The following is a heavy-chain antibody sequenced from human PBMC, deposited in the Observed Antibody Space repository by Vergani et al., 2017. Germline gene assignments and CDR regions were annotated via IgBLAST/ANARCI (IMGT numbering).Heavy chain of an antibody. V-gene: IGHV4-30-2*01. CDR2: IYHSGST. J-gene: IGHJ4*02. Sequence: QLQLQESGSGLVKPSQTLSLTCAVSGGSISSGGYSWSWIRQPPGKGLEWIGYIYHSGSTYYNPSLKSRVTISVDRSKNQFSLKLSSVTAADTAVYYCASSENYSSSWFDYWGQGTLVTVSS. CDR1: GGSISSGGYS. D-gene: IGHD6-13*01. CDR3: ASSENYSSSWFDY.